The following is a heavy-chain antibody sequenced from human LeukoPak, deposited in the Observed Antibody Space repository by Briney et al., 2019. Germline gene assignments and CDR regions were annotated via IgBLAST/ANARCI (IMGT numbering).Heavy chain of an antibody. Sequence: ASVTLSLTCAVYGGSFSGYYWSWIRQPPGKGLEWIGEINHSGSTNYNPSLKSRVTISVDTSKNQFSLKLSSVTAADTAVYYCARVDRATGYSSSWYSLFYYYGMDVWGQGTTVTVSS. CDR1: GGSFSGYY. V-gene: IGHV4-34*01. J-gene: IGHJ6*02. CDR3: ARVDRATGYSSSWYSLFYYYGMDV. D-gene: IGHD6-13*01. CDR2: INHSGST.